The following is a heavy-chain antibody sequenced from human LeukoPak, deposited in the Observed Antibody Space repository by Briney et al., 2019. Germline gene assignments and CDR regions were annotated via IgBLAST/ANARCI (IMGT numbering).Heavy chain of an antibody. CDR1: GFTSSSYA. CDR2: FSSSGDST. D-gene: IGHD3-9*01. J-gene: IGHJ4*02. Sequence: AGGSLRLSCAASGFTSSSYAMSCVRQAPGKWMEWVSSFSSSGDSTYYAGSVKVRFTISRDNSKNTLCLQMNGVRAEDTGVYYCAKGRAHLCDIFYVFDYWGRGTVVAVSS. V-gene: IGHV3-23*01. CDR3: AKGRAHLCDIFYVFDY.